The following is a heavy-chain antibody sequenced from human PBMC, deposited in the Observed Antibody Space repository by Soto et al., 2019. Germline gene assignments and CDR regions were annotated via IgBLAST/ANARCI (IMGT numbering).Heavy chain of an antibody. CDR2: IYSGGST. D-gene: IGHD5-12*01. CDR3: ARPHSGYETHSGLDV. CDR1: GFTVSSNY. Sequence: EVQLVESGGGLIPPGGSLRLSCAASGFTVSSNYMSWVRQAPGKGLEWVSVIYSGGSTYYADSVKGRFTISRDNSKNTLYRQMNSLRAEDTAVYYCARPHSGYETHSGLDVWCQGTTVTVSS. V-gene: IGHV3-53*01. J-gene: IGHJ6*02.